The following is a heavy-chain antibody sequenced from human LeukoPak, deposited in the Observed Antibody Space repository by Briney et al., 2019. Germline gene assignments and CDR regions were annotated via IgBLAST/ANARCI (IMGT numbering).Heavy chain of an antibody. V-gene: IGHV3-33*06. J-gene: IGHJ6*03. CDR1: GFTFSSYG. Sequence: PGRSLRLSCAASGFTFSSYGMHWVRQAPGKGLEWVAVIWHDGSNKYYADSVKGRFTISRDNSKNTLYLQMNSLRAEDTAVYYCAKEHYDFWSGPWGYYYYYMDVWGEGTTVTVSS. CDR3: AKEHYDFWSGPWGYYYYYMDV. CDR2: IWHDGSNK. D-gene: IGHD3-3*01.